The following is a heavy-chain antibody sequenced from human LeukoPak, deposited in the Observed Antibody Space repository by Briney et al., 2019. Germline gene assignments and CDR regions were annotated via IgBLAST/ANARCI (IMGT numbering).Heavy chain of an antibody. CDR2: MYNSGST. CDR3: ARGIESYVDYGY. D-gene: IGHD4-17*01. Sequence: SETQSLTCTVSGGSIRGSYWSWPRQPTGKGGEWHAYMYNSGSTNYNPSLKSRVPISIDTSKNQFSLKLSSLTAADTAIYYCARGIESYVDYGYWGQGTLVTVSS. V-gene: IGHV4-59*01. J-gene: IGHJ4*02. CDR1: GGSIRGSY.